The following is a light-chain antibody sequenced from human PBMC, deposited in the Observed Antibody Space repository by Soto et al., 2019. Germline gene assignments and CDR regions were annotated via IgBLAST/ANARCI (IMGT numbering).Light chain of an antibody. CDR2: GVS. J-gene: IGKJ1*01. V-gene: IGKV3-20*01. CDR3: QQYGSSPQWT. CDR1: QSINSN. Sequence: EIVMTQSPVTVSVSPGERVTLSCRASQSINSNLAWYQQKPGQAPGLLVYGVSSRATGIPDRFSGSGSGTDFTLTISRLEPEDFAVYYCQQYGSSPQWTSGQWIKV.